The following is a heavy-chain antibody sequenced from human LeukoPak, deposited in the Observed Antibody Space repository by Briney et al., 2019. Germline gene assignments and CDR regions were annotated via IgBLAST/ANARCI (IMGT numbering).Heavy chain of an antibody. V-gene: IGHV4-61*01. J-gene: IGHJ4*02. CDR3: ARDSGYCSGGSCYPANFDY. Sequence: PSETLSLTCTVSGGSVSSGSYYWSWIRQPPGKGLEWIGYIYYSGSTNYNPSLKSRVTMSIDMSKNQFSLKLSSVTAADTAVYYCARDSGYCSGGSCYPANFDYWGQGTQVTVSS. CDR1: GGSVSSGSYY. D-gene: IGHD2-15*01. CDR2: IYYSGST.